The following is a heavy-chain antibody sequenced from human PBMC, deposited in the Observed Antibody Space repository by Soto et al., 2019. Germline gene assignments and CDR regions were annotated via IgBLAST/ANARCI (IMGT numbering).Heavy chain of an antibody. Sequence: SETLSLTCTVSSGSISGSYWAWIRQPPGKGLKYIGHISYTRTTNYSPSLQSRVTMSVDTSKNQFSLKLTSVTAADTAVYYCARHATGGTYPLDYWGQGTLVTVS. D-gene: IGHD1-26*01. CDR1: SGSISGSY. V-gene: IGHV4-59*08. CDR3: ARHATGGTYPLDY. CDR2: ISYTRTT. J-gene: IGHJ4*02.